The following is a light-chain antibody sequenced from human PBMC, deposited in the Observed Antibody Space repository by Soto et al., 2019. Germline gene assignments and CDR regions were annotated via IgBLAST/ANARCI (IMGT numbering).Light chain of an antibody. CDR2: EVS. CDR3: RSYTSSYTLV. J-gene: IGLJ2*01. CDR1: SSDVGTQNS. V-gene: IGLV2-14*01. Sequence: QSALTQPASVSGSPGQSITISCTGSSSDVGTQNSVSWYQQHPDKAPKLMISEVSDRPSGVSNRFSGSKSGNTASLTISGVQAEDEADYYCRSYTSSYTLVFGGGTKLTVL.